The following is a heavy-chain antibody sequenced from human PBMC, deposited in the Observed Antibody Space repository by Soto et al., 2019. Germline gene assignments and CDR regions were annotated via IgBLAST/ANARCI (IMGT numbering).Heavy chain of an antibody. D-gene: IGHD3-10*01. V-gene: IGHV1-18*01. Sequence: ASVKVSCKASGYTFTSYGISSVRQAPGQGLEWMGWISAYNGNTNYAQKLQGRVTMTTDTSTSTAYMELRSLRSDDTAVYYCARDYYGSGRLNAHNWFDPWGQGTLVTVS. CDR2: ISAYNGNT. CDR3: ARDYYGSGRLNAHNWFDP. CDR1: GYTFTSYG. J-gene: IGHJ5*02.